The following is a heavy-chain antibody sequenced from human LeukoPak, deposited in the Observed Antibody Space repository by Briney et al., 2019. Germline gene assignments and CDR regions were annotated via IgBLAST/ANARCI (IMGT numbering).Heavy chain of an antibody. Sequence: SESLSLTCTVAGGSISSSTYNWGWIRQPPGKGLEWIGSVYYTGITYYNPSVESRVTISVDTSKNHFSLELNSVTAADTGVYFCARQVRSPVVMFMDVWGKGTTVIVSS. CDR1: GGSISSSTYN. CDR3: ARQVRSPVVMFMDV. CDR2: VYYTGIT. V-gene: IGHV4-39*01. J-gene: IGHJ6*03. D-gene: IGHD3-22*01.